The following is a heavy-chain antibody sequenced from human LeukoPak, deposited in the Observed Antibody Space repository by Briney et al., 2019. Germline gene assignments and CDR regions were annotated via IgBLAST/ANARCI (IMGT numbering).Heavy chain of an antibody. CDR3: ARDPGGWYGGYCDY. CDR1: GFTFSSYG. Sequence: GSLRLSCAASGFTFSSYGMHWVRQAPGKGLEWVAFIRYDGSNKYYADSVKGRFTISRDNAKNSLYLQMNSLRAEDTAVYYCARDPGGWYGGYCDYWGQGTLVTVSS. D-gene: IGHD6-19*01. CDR2: IRYDGSNK. V-gene: IGHV3-30*02. J-gene: IGHJ4*02.